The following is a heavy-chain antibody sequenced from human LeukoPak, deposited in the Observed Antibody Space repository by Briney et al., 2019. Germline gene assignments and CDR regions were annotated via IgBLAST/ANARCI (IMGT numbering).Heavy chain of an antibody. Sequence: GGSLRLSCAASGFTFSSYSMSWVRQAPGKGLEWVSGISWNSGSIGYADSVKGRFTISRDNAKNSLYLQMNSLRTEDTALYYCAKDRSSSGWYHGMDVWGQGTTVTVSS. CDR2: ISWNSGSI. V-gene: IGHV3-9*01. J-gene: IGHJ6*02. D-gene: IGHD6-19*01. CDR3: AKDRSSSGWYHGMDV. CDR1: GFTFSSYS.